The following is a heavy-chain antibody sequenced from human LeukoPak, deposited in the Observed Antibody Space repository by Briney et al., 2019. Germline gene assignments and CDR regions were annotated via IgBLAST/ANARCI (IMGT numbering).Heavy chain of an antibody. CDR2: INHSGST. CDR3: ARVRYYDFWSGYFTPNYYYYMDV. V-gene: IGHV4-34*01. Sequence: SETLSLTCAVYGGSFSGYYWSWIRQPPGKGPEWIGEINHSGSTNYNPSLKSRVTISVDTSKNQFSLKLSSVTAADTAVYYCARVRYYDFWSGYFTPNYYYYMDVWGKGTTVTVSS. J-gene: IGHJ6*03. D-gene: IGHD3-3*01. CDR1: GGSFSGYY.